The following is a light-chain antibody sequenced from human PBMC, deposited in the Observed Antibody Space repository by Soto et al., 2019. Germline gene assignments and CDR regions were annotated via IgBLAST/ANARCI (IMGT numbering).Light chain of an antibody. CDR1: QSVTISY. V-gene: IGKV3-20*01. CDR2: GAS. CDR3: QQYGRSPFT. Sequence: VMTQSPGTLSLSPGERATLSCRASQSVTISYLAWYQQTPGQAPRLLIFGASSRATGIPDMFSGSGSGTDFTLTISRLEPEDFAVYYCQQYGRSPFTFGPGTKVEIK. J-gene: IGKJ3*01.